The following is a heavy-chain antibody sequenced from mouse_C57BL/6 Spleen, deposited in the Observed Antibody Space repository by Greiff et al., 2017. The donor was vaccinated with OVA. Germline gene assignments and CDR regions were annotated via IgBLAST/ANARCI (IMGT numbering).Heavy chain of an antibody. D-gene: IGHD1-1*01. CDR3: ARRGTTVVEDYFDY. CDR2: IYPRSGNT. Sequence: VKLMESGAELARPGASVKLSCKASGYTFTSYGISWVKQRTGQGLEWIGEIYPRSGNTYYNEKFKGKATLTADKSSSTAYMAIRSLTSEDSAVYFCARRGTTVVEDYFDYWGQGTTLTVSS. J-gene: IGHJ2*01. V-gene: IGHV1-81*01. CDR1: GYTFTSYG.